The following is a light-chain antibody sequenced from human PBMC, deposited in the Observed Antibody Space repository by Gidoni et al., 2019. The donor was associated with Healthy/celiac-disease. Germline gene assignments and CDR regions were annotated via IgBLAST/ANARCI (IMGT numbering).Light chain of an antibody. J-gene: IGKJ2*02. CDR2: AAS. Sequence: DIQMTQSPASLSASVGDRVTITCRASQSISSYLTWYQQKPGKAPKLLIYAASSLPSGIPARFSGSGSGTDFTLTISSLQPEDFATYYCQQRNNRPPRTFGQGTKVEIK. CDR1: QSISSY. CDR3: QQRNNRPPRT. V-gene: IGKV1-39*01.